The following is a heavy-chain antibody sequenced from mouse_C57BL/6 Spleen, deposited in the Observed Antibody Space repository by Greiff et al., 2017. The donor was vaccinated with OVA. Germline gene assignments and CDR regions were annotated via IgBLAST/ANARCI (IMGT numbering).Heavy chain of an antibody. V-gene: IGHV1-19*01. CDR3: ARGFFDY. J-gene: IGHJ2*01. CDR2: INPYNGGT. CDR1: GYTFTDYY. Sequence: VQLKESGPVLVKPGASVKMSCKASGYTFTDYYMNWVKQSHGKSLEWIGVINPYNGGTSYNQKFKGKATLTVDKSSSTAYMELNSLTSEDSAVYYCARGFFDYWGQGTTLTVSS.